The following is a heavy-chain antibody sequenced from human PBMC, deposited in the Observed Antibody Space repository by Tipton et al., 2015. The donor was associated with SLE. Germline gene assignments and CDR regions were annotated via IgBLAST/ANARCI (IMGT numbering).Heavy chain of an antibody. J-gene: IGHJ6*03. CDR1: GFTFSSYG. V-gene: IGHV3-23*01. Sequence: SLRLSCAASGFTFSSYGLSWVRQAPGKGLEWVSGFSRSDGRTYYADSVKGRFTISRDNSKNTLYLQMNSLRAKDTAVYYCAKTWEYYFHMDVWGKGTTVTVS. D-gene: IGHD1-26*01. CDR3: AKTWEYYFHMDV. CDR2: FSRSDGRT.